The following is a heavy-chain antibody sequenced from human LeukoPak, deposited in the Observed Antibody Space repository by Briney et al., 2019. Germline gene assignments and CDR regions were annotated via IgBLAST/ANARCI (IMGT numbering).Heavy chain of an antibody. CDR2: IYYSGST. V-gene: IGHV4-59*08. Sequence: PSETLSLTCTVSGGSISSYYWSWIRQPPGKGLEWIGYIYYSGSTNYNPSLKSRVTVSVDTSKNQFSLKLSSVTAADTAVYYCARGEPASCDYWGQGTLVTVSS. D-gene: IGHD1-14*01. CDR1: GGSISSYY. CDR3: ARGEPASCDY. J-gene: IGHJ4*02.